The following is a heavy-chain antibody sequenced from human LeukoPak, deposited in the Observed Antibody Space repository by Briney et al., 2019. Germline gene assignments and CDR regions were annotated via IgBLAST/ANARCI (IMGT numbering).Heavy chain of an antibody. CDR2: INSDGSST. CDR1: GFTFSSYW. Sequence: GGSLRLSCAASGFTFSSYWMPWVRQAPGKGLVWVSRINSDGSSTSYADSVNGRFTISRDNAKNTLYLQMNSLRAEDTAVYYCARDNSGYSRSGDFDYWGQGTLVTVSS. CDR3: ARDNSGYSRSGDFDY. D-gene: IGHD6-13*01. J-gene: IGHJ4*02. V-gene: IGHV3-74*01.